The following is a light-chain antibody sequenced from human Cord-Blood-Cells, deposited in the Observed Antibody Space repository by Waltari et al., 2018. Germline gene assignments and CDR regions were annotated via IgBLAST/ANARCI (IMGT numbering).Light chain of an antibody. J-gene: IGKJ3*01. CDR3: QQYYSTPFT. CDR1: QSVLYSSNNKNY. V-gene: IGKV4-1*01. CDR2: WAS. Sequence: DIVMTQSPDSLAVSLGERATIHCKSSQSVLYSSNNKNYLAWYKQKPGQPPKLLIYWASTRESGVPDRFIGSGSGTDFTLTISSLQAEDVAVYYCQQYYSTPFTFGPGTKVDIK.